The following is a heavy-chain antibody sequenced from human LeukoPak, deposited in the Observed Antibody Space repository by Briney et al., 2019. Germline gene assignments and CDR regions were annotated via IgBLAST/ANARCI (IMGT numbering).Heavy chain of an antibody. CDR1: GGTFSSYA. CDR2: INPSGGST. Sequence: GASVKVSCKASGGTFSSYAISWVRQAPGQGLEWMGIINPSGGSTSYAQRFQGRVTMTRDMSTSTVYMELSSLRSEDTAVYYCARVDYYDSSGYPGDYWGQGTLVTVSS. V-gene: IGHV1-46*01. D-gene: IGHD3-22*01. CDR3: ARVDYYDSSGYPGDY. J-gene: IGHJ4*02.